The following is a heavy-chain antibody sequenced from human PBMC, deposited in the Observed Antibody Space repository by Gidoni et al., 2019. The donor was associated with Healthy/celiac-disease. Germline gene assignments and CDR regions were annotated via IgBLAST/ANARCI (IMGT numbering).Heavy chain of an antibody. Sequence: EVQLVESGGGLVQPGRSLRLSCAASGFTFDDYAMHWVRQAPGKGLECVSGISWNSGSIGYADSVKGRFTISRDNAKNSLYLQMNSLRAEDTALYYCAKATYYYDSSGYYRFYYFDYWGQGTLVTVSS. D-gene: IGHD3-22*01. CDR3: AKATYYYDSSGYYRFYYFDY. CDR1: GFTFDDYA. J-gene: IGHJ4*02. V-gene: IGHV3-9*01. CDR2: ISWNSGSI.